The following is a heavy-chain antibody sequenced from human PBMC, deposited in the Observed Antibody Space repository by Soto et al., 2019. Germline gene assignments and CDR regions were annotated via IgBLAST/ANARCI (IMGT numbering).Heavy chain of an antibody. CDR2: MNPNSGNT. Sequence: GPSVKVSCKASGYTFTSYDINWVRQATGQGLEWMGWMNPNSGNTGYAQKFQGRVTMTRNTSISTAYMELSSLRSEDTAVYYCARGPYYYYYMDVWGKGTTVTVSS. CDR3: ARGPYYYYYMDV. J-gene: IGHJ6*03. CDR1: GYTFTSYD. V-gene: IGHV1-8*01.